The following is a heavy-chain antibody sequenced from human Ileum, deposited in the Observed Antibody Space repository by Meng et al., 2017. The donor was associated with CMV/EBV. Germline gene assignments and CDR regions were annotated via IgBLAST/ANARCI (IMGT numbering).Heavy chain of an antibody. V-gene: IGHV3-30*19. D-gene: IGHD3-10*01. CDR1: GFTFSSYG. Sequence: GGSLRLSCAASGFTFSSYGMHWVRQAPGKGLAWVAVTSYDGRKNYYADSVNGRFTISRDNSKNMVYLQMNSLRADDTAVYYCARDLSGLRTYNYYYGMDIWGQGTTVTVSS. CDR2: TSYDGRKN. CDR3: ARDLSGLRTYNYYYGMDI. J-gene: IGHJ6*02.